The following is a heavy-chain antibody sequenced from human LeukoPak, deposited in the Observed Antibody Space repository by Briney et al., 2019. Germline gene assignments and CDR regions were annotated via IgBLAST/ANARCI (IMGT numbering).Heavy chain of an antibody. CDR2: ISGGGGNT. Sequence: GGSLRLSCAASGFTFSSYAMSWVRQAPGEGLEWVSAISGGGGNTYYADSVKGRFTISRDNSKNTLYLQMNSLRAEDTAVYYCARGGYSYGPYDYWGQGTLVTVSS. V-gene: IGHV3-23*01. J-gene: IGHJ4*02. CDR1: GFTFSSYA. CDR3: ARGGYSYGPYDY. D-gene: IGHD5-18*01.